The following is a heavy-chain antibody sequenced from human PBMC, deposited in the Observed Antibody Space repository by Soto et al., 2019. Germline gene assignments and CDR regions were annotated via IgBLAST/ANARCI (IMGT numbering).Heavy chain of an antibody. V-gene: IGHV3-23*01. D-gene: IGHD3-16*01. J-gene: IGHJ4*02. CDR3: AKSLNYASPELDY. CDR1: GFTFSSYA. Sequence: EVQLLESGGGLVQPGGSLRLSCAASGFTFSSYAMSWVRQAPGKGLEWVSAISGSGGSTYYEDSVKGRFTISRDKSKNTLYLQMDSLRAEDTAVYYCAKSLNYASPELDYWGQGTLVTVSS. CDR2: ISGSGGST.